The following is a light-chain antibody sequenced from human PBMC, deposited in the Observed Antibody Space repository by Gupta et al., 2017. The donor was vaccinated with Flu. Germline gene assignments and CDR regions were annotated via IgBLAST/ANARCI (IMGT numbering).Light chain of an antibody. CDR2: LGS. J-gene: IGKJ5*01. CDR3: MQALQTPPT. CDR1: QSLLHSNGYNY. Sequence: ISCMSSQSLLHSNGYNYLDWYLQKPGQSPQLLIYLGSNRASGVPDRFSGSGSGTDFTLKISRVEAEDVGVYYCMQALQTPPTFGQGTRLEIK. V-gene: IGKV2-28*01.